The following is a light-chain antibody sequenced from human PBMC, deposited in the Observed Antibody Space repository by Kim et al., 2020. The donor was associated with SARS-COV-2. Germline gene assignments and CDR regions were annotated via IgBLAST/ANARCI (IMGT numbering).Light chain of an antibody. Sequence: GDRVTITCRARQSISSWLAWYQQKPGKAPKLLIYDASSLESGVPSRFSGSVSGTEFTLTISSLQPDDFATYYCQQYNSYPWTFGQGTKVDIK. CDR2: DAS. CDR1: QSISSW. CDR3: QQYNSYPWT. V-gene: IGKV1-5*01. J-gene: IGKJ1*01.